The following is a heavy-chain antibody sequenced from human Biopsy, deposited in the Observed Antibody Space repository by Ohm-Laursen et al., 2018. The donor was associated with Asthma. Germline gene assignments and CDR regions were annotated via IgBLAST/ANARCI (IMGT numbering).Heavy chain of an antibody. CDR3: ARALDYYDSRGYYRSFDY. V-gene: IGHV4-31*11. J-gene: IGHJ4*02. Sequence: TLSLTCAVSYGSITSGGYYWTWIRQPPGKGLEWIGFIHYSGSTYYNPSLKSRVSISIDTSKNQFSLKLSSVTAADTAVYYCARALDYYDSRGYYRSFDYWGQGTLVTVSS. CDR2: IHYSGST. D-gene: IGHD3-22*01. CDR1: YGSITSGGYY.